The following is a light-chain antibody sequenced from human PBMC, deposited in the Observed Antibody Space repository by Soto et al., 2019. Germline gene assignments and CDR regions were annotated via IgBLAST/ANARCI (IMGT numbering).Light chain of an antibody. Sequence: PSTLSSSVADIVTITCRASQSISSYLNWYQQKPGKAPKLLIYAASSLQSGVPSRFSGSGSGTDFTLTISSLQPEDFATYYCQQSYSTPRTFGQGTKVDIK. CDR2: AAS. CDR3: QQSYSTPRT. J-gene: IGKJ1*01. V-gene: IGKV1-39*01. CDR1: QSISSY.